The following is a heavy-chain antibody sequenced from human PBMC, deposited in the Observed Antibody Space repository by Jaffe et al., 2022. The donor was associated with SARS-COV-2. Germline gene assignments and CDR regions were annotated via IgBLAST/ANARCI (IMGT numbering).Heavy chain of an antibody. D-gene: IGHD6-13*01. Sequence: EVQLVESGGGLVQPGGSLRLSCAASGFTFSSYWMSWVRQAPGKGLEWVANIKQDGSEKYYVDSVKGRFTISRDNAKNSLYLQMNSLRAEDTAVYYCARASRIAAAGQDYYYYGMDVWGQGTTVTVSS. V-gene: IGHV3-7*01. J-gene: IGHJ6*02. CDR3: ARASRIAAAGQDYYYYGMDV. CDR2: IKQDGSEK. CDR1: GFTFSSYW.